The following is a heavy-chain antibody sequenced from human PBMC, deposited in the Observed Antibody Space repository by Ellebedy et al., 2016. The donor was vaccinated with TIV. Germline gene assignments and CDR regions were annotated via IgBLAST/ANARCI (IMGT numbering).Heavy chain of an antibody. Sequence: GESLKISCAASGFTFSSYGMHWVRQAPGKGLEWVAVIWYDGSNKYYADSVKGRFTISRDNSKNTLYLQMNSLRAEDTAVYYCARDPGGGYDSEGIYYYYYYGMDVWGQGTTVTVSS. CDR3: ARDPGGGYDSEGIYYYYYYGMDV. D-gene: IGHD5-12*01. CDR2: IWYDGSNK. CDR1: GFTFSSYG. V-gene: IGHV3-33*01. J-gene: IGHJ6*02.